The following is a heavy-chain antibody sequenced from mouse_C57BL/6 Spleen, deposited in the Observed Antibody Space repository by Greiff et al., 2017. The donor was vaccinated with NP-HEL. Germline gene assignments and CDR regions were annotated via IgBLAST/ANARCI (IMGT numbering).Heavy chain of an antibody. CDR3: ARESRARY. J-gene: IGHJ2*01. CDR2: INPNNGGT. CDR1: GYTFTDYY. V-gene: IGHV1-26*01. Sequence: VQLQQSGPELVKPGASVKISCKASGYTFTDYYMNWVKQSHGKSLEWIGDINPNNGGTSYNQKFKGKATLTVDKSSSTAYMELRSLTSEDSAVYYCARESRARYWGQGTTLTVSS. D-gene: IGHD3-3*01.